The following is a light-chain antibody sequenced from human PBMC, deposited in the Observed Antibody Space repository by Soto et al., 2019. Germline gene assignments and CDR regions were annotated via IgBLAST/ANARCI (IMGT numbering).Light chain of an antibody. CDR3: QQYGTAPLT. J-gene: IGKJ3*01. CDR2: DAS. Sequence: IVLTQSPGTLSLSPGERATLSCRASQSVSSSFLAWYQQRPGQAPRLLIYDASNRATGIPDRFSGSGSGTDFTLTISRLEPEDFSVYYCQQYGTAPLTFGHGTNVDIK. CDR1: QSVSSSF. V-gene: IGKV3-20*01.